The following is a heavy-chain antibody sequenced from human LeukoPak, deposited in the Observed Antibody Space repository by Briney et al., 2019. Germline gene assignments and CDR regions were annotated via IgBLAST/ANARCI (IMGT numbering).Heavy chain of an antibody. CDR1: GGSISSSSYY. V-gene: IGHV4-39*01. D-gene: IGHD3-16*01. CDR3: ARHLIDYDWAPDAFDI. J-gene: IGHJ3*02. Sequence: SETLSLTCTVSGGSISSSSYYWGWIRQPPGKGLEWIGSIYYSGSTYYNPSLKSRVTISVDTSKNQFSLKLSSVTAADTAVYYCARHLIDYDWAPDAFDIWGQGTVVTVSS. CDR2: IYYSGST.